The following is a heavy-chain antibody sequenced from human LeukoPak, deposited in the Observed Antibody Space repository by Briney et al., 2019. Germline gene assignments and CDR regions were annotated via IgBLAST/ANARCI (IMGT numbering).Heavy chain of an antibody. Sequence: GGSLRLSCAASGFTFSSYAMSWVCQAPGKGLEWVSAISGSGGSTYYADSVKGRFTISRDNSKNTLYLQMNSLRAEDTAVYYCAKTPADFWSGYYYFDYWGQGTLVTVSS. CDR2: ISGSGGST. CDR3: AKTPADFWSGYYYFDY. CDR1: GFTFSSYA. J-gene: IGHJ4*02. V-gene: IGHV3-23*01. D-gene: IGHD3-3*01.